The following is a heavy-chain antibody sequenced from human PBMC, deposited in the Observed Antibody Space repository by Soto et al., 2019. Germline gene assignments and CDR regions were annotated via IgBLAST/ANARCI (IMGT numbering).Heavy chain of an antibody. CDR2: VYYTGTT. J-gene: IGHJ5*02. V-gene: IGHV4-59*01. D-gene: IGHD4-17*01. CDR1: GGSIGSYH. CDR3: ARDTVLTGMFDL. Sequence: SETLSLTCTVYGGSIGSYHWSWVRQPPGKGLEWIASVYYTGTTNYNPSLGSRVTISIDAPENQISLKLTSVTAADTAFYYCARDTVLTGMFDLWGQGTLVTVSS.